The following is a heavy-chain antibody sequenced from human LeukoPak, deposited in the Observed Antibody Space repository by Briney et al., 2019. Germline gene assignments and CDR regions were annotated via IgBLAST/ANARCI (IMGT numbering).Heavy chain of an antibody. CDR3: ARGGGSYIGYYFDY. D-gene: IGHD1-26*01. CDR2: IIPIFGTA. CDR1: GGTFSSYD. J-gene: IGHJ4*02. V-gene: IGHV1-69*13. Sequence: ASVKVSCKASGGTFSSYDIGWVRQAPGRGLEWMGGIIPIFGTANYAQKFQGRVTITADESTSTAYMELSSLRSEDTAVYYCARGGGSYIGYYFDYWGQGTLVTVSS.